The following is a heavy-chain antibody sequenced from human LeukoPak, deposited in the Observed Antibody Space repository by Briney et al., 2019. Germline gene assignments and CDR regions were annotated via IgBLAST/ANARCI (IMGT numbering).Heavy chain of an antibody. Sequence: SETLSLTCTVSGGSISSYYWSWIRQPPGKGLEWIGYIYYSGSTNYNPSLKSRVTISVDTSKNQFSLKLSSVTAADTAVYYCARDDTIFGVVNPWNNAFDIWGQGTMVTVSS. CDR2: IYYSGST. D-gene: IGHD3-3*01. V-gene: IGHV4-59*01. CDR1: GGSISSYY. J-gene: IGHJ3*02. CDR3: ARDDTIFGVVNPWNNAFDI.